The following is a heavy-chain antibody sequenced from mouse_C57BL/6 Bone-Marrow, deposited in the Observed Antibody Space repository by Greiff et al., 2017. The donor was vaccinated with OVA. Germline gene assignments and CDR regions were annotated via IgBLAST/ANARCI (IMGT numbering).Heavy chain of an antibody. D-gene: IGHD1-1*01. CDR1: GYTFTDYN. Sequence: EVKLQESGPELVKPGASVKIPCKASGYTFTDYNMDWVKQSHGKSLEWIGDINPNNGGTIYNQKFKGKATLTVDKSSSTAYMELRSLTSEDTAVYYCARKGATVGDYYAMDYWGQGTSVTVSS. V-gene: IGHV1-18*01. J-gene: IGHJ4*01. CDR3: ARKGATVGDYYAMDY. CDR2: INPNNGGT.